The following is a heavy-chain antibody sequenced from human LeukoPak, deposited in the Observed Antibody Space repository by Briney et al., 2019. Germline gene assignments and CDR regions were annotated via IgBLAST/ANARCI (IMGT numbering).Heavy chain of an antibody. Sequence: GGSLRLSCAASGFTFSSYWMSWVRQAPGKGLEWVANIKQDGSEKYYVDSVKGRFTISRDNAKNSLYLQMNSLRAEDTAVYYCARDPDFWSGYYLPRGYYSGMDVWGQGTTVTVSS. J-gene: IGHJ6*02. CDR3: ARDPDFWSGYYLPRGYYSGMDV. V-gene: IGHV3-7*01. CDR2: IKQDGSEK. D-gene: IGHD3-3*01. CDR1: GFTFSSYW.